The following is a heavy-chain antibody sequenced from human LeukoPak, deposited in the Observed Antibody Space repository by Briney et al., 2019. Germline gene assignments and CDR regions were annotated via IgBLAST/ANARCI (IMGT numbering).Heavy chain of an antibody. CDR1: GGSFSGYY. CDR2: INHSGST. J-gene: IGHJ5*02. Sequence: SETLSLTCAAYGGSFSGYYWSWIRQPPGKGLEWIGEINHSGSTNYNPSLKSRVTISVDTSKNQFSLKLSSVTAADTAVYYCARLGTTYYDFWSGYYTRKTYNWFDPWGQGTLVTVSS. CDR3: ARLGTTYYDFWSGYYTRKTYNWFDP. D-gene: IGHD3-3*01. V-gene: IGHV4-34*01.